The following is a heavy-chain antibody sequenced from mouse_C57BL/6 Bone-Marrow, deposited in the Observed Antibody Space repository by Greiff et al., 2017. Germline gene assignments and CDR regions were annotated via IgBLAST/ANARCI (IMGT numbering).Heavy chain of an antibody. Sequence: VQLQQSGPELVKPGASVKMSCKASGYTFTDYYMHWVKQSHGKSLEWIGYIFPKSGGNGYNEKFKGKATFTVEKSSHTAYMELRRLTTGDSAVYYCARPVATGNYCAMDYWGQGTSVTVSS. CDR1: GYTFTDYY. V-gene: IGHV1-34*01. CDR3: ARPVATGNYCAMDY. D-gene: IGHD1-1*01. CDR2: IFPKSGGN. J-gene: IGHJ4*01.